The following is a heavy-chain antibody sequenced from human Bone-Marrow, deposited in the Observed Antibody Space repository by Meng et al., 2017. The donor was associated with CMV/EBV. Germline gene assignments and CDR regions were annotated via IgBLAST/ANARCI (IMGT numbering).Heavy chain of an antibody. Sequence: GGSLRLSCKGSGYSFTSYWIGWVRQMPGKGLEWMGIIWPGDSDTRYHPSFNGHVTISADKSISTAYLQWDSLTASDTAMYYCARLLPQGGSDGHNWFDPWGQGTLVTVSS. D-gene: IGHD2-21*02. CDR3: ARLLPQGGSDGHNWFDP. CDR2: IWPGDSDT. CDR1: GYSFTSYW. J-gene: IGHJ5*02. V-gene: IGHV5-51*01.